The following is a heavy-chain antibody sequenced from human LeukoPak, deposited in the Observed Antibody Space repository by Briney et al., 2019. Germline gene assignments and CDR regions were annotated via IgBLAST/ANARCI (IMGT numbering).Heavy chain of an antibody. CDR2: ISYDGSNK. CDR3: ARAEGAAASGITFDY. Sequence: PGGSLRLSCAASGFTFSSYSMNWVRQAPGKGLEWVAVISYDGSNKYYADSVKGRFTISRDNSKNTLYLQMNSLRAEDTAVYYCARAEGAAASGITFDYWGQGTLVTVSS. D-gene: IGHD6-13*01. V-gene: IGHV3-30*03. CDR1: GFTFSSYS. J-gene: IGHJ4*02.